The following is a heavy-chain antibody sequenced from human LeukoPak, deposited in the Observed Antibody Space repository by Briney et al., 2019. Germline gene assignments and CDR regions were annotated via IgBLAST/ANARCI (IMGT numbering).Heavy chain of an antibody. D-gene: IGHD5-24*01. V-gene: IGHV1-69*16. J-gene: IGHJ4*02. CDR2: IIPILGIA. CDR1: GGTFSSYT. CDR3: ARDAGRDGYNLSDY. Sequence: ASVKVSCKASGGTFSSYTISWVRQAPGQGLEWMGRIIPILGIANYAQKFQGRVTITTDESTSTAYMELSSLRSEDTAVYYCARDAGRDGYNLSDYWGQGTLVTVSS.